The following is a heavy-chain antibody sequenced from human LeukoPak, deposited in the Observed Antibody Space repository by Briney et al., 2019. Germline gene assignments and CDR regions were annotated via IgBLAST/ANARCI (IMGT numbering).Heavy chain of an antibody. J-gene: IGHJ4*02. CDR1: GGSISSSIYY. Sequence: PSETLSLTCTVSGGSISSSIYYWGWIRQPPGKGLEWIGSIYYSGSAYYNPSLKSRLTISVDTSKNQFSPKLSSVTAADTAVYYCARHSYTGTMATYYFDYWGQGTMVTVSS. CDR2: IYYSGSA. D-gene: IGHD1-7*01. CDR3: ARHSYTGTMATYYFDY. V-gene: IGHV4-39*01.